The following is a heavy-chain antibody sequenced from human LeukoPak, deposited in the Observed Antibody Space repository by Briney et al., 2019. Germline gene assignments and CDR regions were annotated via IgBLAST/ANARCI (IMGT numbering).Heavy chain of an antibody. J-gene: IGHJ4*02. CDR2: INPNSGGT. D-gene: IGHD3-10*01. V-gene: IGHV1-2*02. Sequence: ASVKVSCKASGYTFTGYYMHWVLQAPGQGLEWMGWINPNSGGTNYAQKFQGRVTMTRDTSISTAYMELSRLRSDDTAVYYCARVVWFGDLELYYFDYWGQGTLVTVSS. CDR1: GYTFTGYY. CDR3: ARVVWFGDLELYYFDY.